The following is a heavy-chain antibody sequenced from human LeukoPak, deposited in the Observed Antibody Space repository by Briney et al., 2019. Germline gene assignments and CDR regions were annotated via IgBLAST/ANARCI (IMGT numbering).Heavy chain of an antibody. J-gene: IGHJ4*02. CDR1: GFIFSSYA. Sequence: GGSLRLSCAASGFIFSSYAMSWVRQAPGKGLEWVSAISGSGGTTYYADSVKGRFTISRDNSKNTLFLQMNSLRAEDTAVYYCAKQAAMVSFDYWGQGTLVTVSS. CDR3: AKQAAMVSFDY. CDR2: ISGSGGTT. D-gene: IGHD5-18*01. V-gene: IGHV3-23*01.